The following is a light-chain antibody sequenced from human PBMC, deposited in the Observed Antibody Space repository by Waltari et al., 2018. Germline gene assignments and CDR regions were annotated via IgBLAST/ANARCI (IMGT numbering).Light chain of an antibody. CDR2: GAF. J-gene: IGKJ1*01. Sequence: ELVLTQSPGTLSLSPGERATLSCRASQGIGSSLAWYHQRPGQAPRLLIYGAFIRATGVADRFSGSGSGTDFSLTISRLEPEDFAVYCCQPYLRVPVDFGLGTKVEIK. CDR1: QGIGSS. V-gene: IGKV3-20*01. CDR3: QPYLRVPVD.